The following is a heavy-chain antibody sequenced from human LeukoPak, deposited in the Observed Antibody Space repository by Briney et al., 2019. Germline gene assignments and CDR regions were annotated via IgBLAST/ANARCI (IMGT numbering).Heavy chain of an antibody. D-gene: IGHD6-19*01. Sequence: ASVKVSCKTSGYTFTSYGISWVRQAPGQGLEWMGWISTHNGNTNYAQKFQGRVTLTTDTSTSTAYMELRSLRSDDTAVYFCARDLEKQWLGGFFDYWGQGTLVTVSS. V-gene: IGHV1-18*01. CDR1: GYTFTSYG. CDR3: ARDLEKQWLGGFFDY. CDR2: ISTHNGNT. J-gene: IGHJ4*02.